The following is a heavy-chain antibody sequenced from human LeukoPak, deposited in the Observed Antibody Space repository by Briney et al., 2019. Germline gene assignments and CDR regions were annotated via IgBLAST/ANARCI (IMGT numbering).Heavy chain of an antibody. CDR3: ARGRAFFD. Sequence: SETLSLTCTVSGGYMTTYYWNWIRQPPGKGLEWIGEINNSGSTNYNPSLKSRVTISRDTSKNQFSLKLSSVTAADTAVYYCARGRAFFDWGQGTLVTVSS. D-gene: IGHD3-3*02. J-gene: IGHJ4*02. CDR2: INNSGST. V-gene: IGHV4-34*01. CDR1: GGYMTTYY.